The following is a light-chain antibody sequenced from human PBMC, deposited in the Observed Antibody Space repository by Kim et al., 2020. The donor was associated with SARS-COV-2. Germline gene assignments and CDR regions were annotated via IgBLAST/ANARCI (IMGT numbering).Light chain of an antibody. Sequence: VTIACTGSRSNIGAGYDVHWYQQLPGTAPKLLIYGNTNRPSGVPDRFSGSKSGTSASLAITGLQAEDEADYYCQSYDSSLSGVVFGGGTQLTVL. CDR2: GNT. CDR1: RSNIGAGYD. CDR3: QSYDSSLSGVV. V-gene: IGLV1-40*01. J-gene: IGLJ2*01.